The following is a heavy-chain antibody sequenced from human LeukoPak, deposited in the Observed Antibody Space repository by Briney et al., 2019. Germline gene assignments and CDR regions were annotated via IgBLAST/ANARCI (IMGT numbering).Heavy chain of an antibody. CDR2: INHSGST. J-gene: IGHJ4*02. CDR3: ARGCSSTSCYAQGDY. CDR1: GGPFSGYY. Sequence: SETLSLTCAVYGGPFSGYYWSWIRQPPGKGLEWIGEINHSGSTNYNPSLKSRVTIPVDTSKNQFSLKLSSVTAADTAVYYCARGCSSTSCYAQGDYWGQGTLVTVSS. D-gene: IGHD2-2*01. V-gene: IGHV4-34*01.